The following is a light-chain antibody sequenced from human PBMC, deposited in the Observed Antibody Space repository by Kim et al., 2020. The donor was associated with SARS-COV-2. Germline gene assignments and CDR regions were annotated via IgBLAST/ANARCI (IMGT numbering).Light chain of an antibody. J-gene: IGLJ3*02. CDR2: GST. CDR3: LCYDTSLWEV. Sequence: QSVLTQPPSVSGAPGQRVTISCTGSSSNIGAGYDVYWYQQLPGKAPKLLVYGSTNRPSGVPDRFSGSKSGTSSSLTITVLPADDEADYCSLCYDTSLWEVFGGGTRLTVL. V-gene: IGLV1-40*01. CDR1: SSNIGAGYD.